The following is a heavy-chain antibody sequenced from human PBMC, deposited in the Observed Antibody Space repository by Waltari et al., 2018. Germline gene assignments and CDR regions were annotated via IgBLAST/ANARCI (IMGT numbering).Heavy chain of an antibody. CDR2: IYYSGST. Sequence: QVQLQESGPGLVKPSETLSLTCTVSGGSISSYYWSWIRQPPGKGLGWIGYIYYSGSTNYNPSLKSRVTISVDTSKNQFSLKLSSVTAADTAVYYCARDRRAAAGRKGMNYYYYMDVWGKGTTVTISS. V-gene: IGHV4-59*01. J-gene: IGHJ6*03. CDR3: ARDRRAAAGRKGMNYYYYMDV. D-gene: IGHD6-13*01. CDR1: GGSISSYY.